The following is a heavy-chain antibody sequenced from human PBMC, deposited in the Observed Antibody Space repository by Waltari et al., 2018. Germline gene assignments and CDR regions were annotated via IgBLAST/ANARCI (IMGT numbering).Heavy chain of an antibody. CDR3: APGDNSIYVLDV. D-gene: IGHD1-26*01. Sequence: QVQLVQSGAEVKKPGASVQVSCKASGYTFTDYYMHWVRQAPGQGPEWMGWSHPNSGDTNYAQKFQGRVTMTRETSITTAYMELSRLRSDDTAVYYCAPGDNSIYVLDVWGPGTTVTVSS. CDR2: SHPNSGDT. J-gene: IGHJ6*02. CDR1: GYTFTDYY. V-gene: IGHV1-2*02.